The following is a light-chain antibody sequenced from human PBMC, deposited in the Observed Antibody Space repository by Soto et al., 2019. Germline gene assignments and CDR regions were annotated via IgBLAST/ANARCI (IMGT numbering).Light chain of an antibody. CDR1: QSIANY. CDR3: QQSYTAPT. Sequence: DIQMTQSPSSLSASVGDRVTLTCRASQSIANYLHWYQQKPGKAPKLLIYGASTLQGGVTSRFSGSGSGTDFSLTITSLQPEDSATYYCQQSYTAPTFGGGTKVEIK. J-gene: IGKJ4*01. CDR2: GAS. V-gene: IGKV1-39*01.